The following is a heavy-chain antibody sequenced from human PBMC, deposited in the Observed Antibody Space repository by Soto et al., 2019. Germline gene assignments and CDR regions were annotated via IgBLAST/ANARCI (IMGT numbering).Heavy chain of an antibody. D-gene: IGHD1-1*01. CDR1: GFTFSSYW. J-gene: IGHJ6*02. CDR2: IKQDGSEK. Sequence: EVQLVESGGGLVQPGGSLRLSCAASGFTFSSYWMSWVRQAPGKGLEWVANIKQDGSEKYYVDSVKGRFTISRDNAKNSLYLQMNSLRAEDTAVYYCARAPGTEAGGWYYCCYGMDVWGQGTTVTVAS. CDR3: ARAPGTEAGGWYYCCYGMDV. V-gene: IGHV3-7*05.